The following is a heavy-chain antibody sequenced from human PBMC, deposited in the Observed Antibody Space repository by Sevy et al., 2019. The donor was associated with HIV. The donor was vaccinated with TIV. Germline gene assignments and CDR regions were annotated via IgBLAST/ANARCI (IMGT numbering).Heavy chain of an antibody. J-gene: IGHJ6*02. CDR3: TRVEGAADWGMDV. Sequence: GGSLRLSCRASGFTFDEYTMSWVRQAPGKGLEWVAFIRSKAYGGTTEYAASVKGRFTISRDESKSIAYLQMNSLKTEDTAVYYCTRVEGAADWGMDVWGQGTTVTVSS. CDR2: IRSKAYGGTT. D-gene: IGHD1-26*01. V-gene: IGHV3-49*04. CDR1: GFTFDEYT.